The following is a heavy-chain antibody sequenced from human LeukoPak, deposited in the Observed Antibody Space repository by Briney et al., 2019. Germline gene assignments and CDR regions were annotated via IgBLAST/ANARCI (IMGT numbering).Heavy chain of an antibody. J-gene: IGHJ3*02. V-gene: IGHV3-23*01. Sequence: GGSLRLSCAASGFTFSSYAMSWVRQAPGKGLEWVSAISGSGGSTYYADSVKGRFTISRDNSKNTLYLQMNSLRAEDTAVYYCARPKGGNDGAFDIWGQGTMVTVSS. CDR3: ARPKGGNDGAFDI. D-gene: IGHD1-1*01. CDR1: GFTFSSYA. CDR2: ISGSGGST.